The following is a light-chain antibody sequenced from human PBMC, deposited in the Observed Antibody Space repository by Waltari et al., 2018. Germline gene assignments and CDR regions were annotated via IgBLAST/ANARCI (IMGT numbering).Light chain of an antibody. CDR3: QQRRNWPLT. Sequence: EIVLTQSPATLSLSPGERATISCRATQSVSYYLAWYQQRPGQSPRLLIYDTSNRATGIPARFSGSGSETDFTLTISSLEPEDFAVYYCQQRRNWPLTFGGGTKVEIK. J-gene: IGKJ4*01. V-gene: IGKV3-11*01. CDR2: DTS. CDR1: QSVSYY.